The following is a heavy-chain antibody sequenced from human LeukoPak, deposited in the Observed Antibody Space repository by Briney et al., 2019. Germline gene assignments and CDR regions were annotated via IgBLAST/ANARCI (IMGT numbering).Heavy chain of an antibody. V-gene: IGHV3-53*01. Sequence: GGSLRLSCAASGFTVSSNYMSWVRQAPGKGLEWVSVTYSGGSTYYADSVKGRFTISRDNSKNTLYLQMNSLRAEDTAVYYCARDGAGRRFFGYWGQGTLVTVSS. D-gene: IGHD3-10*01. J-gene: IGHJ4*02. CDR3: ARDGAGRRFFGY. CDR2: TYSGGST. CDR1: GFTVSSNY.